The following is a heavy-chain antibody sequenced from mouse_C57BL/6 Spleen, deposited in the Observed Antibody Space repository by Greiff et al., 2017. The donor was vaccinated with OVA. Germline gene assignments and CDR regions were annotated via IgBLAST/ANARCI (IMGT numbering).Heavy chain of an antibody. Sequence: QQSCKASGYTFTSYWMHWVKQRPGQGLEWIGEIDPSDSYTNYNQKFKGKSTLTVDKSSSTAYMQLSSLTSEDSAVYYCAREETAQATWAYWGQGTLVTVSA. D-gene: IGHD3-2*02. V-gene: IGHV1-69*01. J-gene: IGHJ3*01. CDR1: GYTFTSYW. CDR2: IDPSDSYT. CDR3: AREETAQATWAY.